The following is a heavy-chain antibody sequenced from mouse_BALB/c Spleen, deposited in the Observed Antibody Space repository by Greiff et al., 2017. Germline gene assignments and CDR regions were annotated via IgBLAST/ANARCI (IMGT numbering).Heavy chain of an antibody. V-gene: IGHV5-9-4*01. CDR2: ISSGGSYT. CDR1: GFTFSSYA. D-gene: IGHD2-10*01. J-gene: IGHJ3*01. CDR3: ARGAYYGNYGGFAY. Sequence: VQLKESGGGLVKPGGSLKLSCAASGFTFSSYAMSWVRQSPEKRLEWVAEISSGGSYTYYPDTVTGRFTISRDNAKNTLYLEMSSLRSEDTAMYYCARGAYYGNYGGFAYWGQGTLVTVSA.